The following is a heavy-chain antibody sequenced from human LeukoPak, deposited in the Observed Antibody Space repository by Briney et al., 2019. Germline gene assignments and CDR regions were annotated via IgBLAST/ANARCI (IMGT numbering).Heavy chain of an antibody. V-gene: IGHV4-39*01. Sequence: SETLSLTCTVSGGSISSSSYHWGWIRQPPGKGLEWIGSIYYSGSTYYNPSLQSRVTMSVDTFKNQFSLKLSSVTAADTAVYYCARTVLFDYDGRRGDYWGQGTLVTVSS. CDR2: IYYSGST. J-gene: IGHJ4*02. D-gene: IGHD4-23*01. CDR3: ARTVLFDYDGRRGDY. CDR1: GGSISSSSYH.